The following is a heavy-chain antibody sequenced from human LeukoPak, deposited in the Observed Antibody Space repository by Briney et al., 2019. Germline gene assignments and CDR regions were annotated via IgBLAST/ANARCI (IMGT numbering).Heavy chain of an antibody. Sequence: GGSLRLSCAVSGFTFTNYWMSWVRQAPGKGLEWVDNMNQDGSTRYYVESVKGRFTISRDNAKNSLYLHMNSLRAEDTAVYYCARDGDFWTLNYFGDNWGQGTLVTVSS. D-gene: IGHD3/OR15-3a*01. CDR3: ARDGDFWTLNYFGDN. CDR2: MNQDGSTR. J-gene: IGHJ4*02. CDR1: GFTFTNYW. V-gene: IGHV3-7*01.